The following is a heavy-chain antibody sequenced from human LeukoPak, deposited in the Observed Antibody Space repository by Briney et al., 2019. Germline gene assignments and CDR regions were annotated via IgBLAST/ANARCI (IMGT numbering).Heavy chain of an antibody. V-gene: IGHV3-30*02. J-gene: IGHJ5*02. CDR3: AKDQSHHDSSGSLYDP. Sequence: GGSLRLSCAASGFIFSTYGMHWVRQAPGKGLEWVAFIRNDESDKYYADSVKGRFTISRDNSRNTLYLQMNSLRPEDTAVYYCAKDQSHHDSSGSLYDPWGQGTLVTVSS. D-gene: IGHD3-22*01. CDR1: GFIFSTYG. CDR2: IRNDESDK.